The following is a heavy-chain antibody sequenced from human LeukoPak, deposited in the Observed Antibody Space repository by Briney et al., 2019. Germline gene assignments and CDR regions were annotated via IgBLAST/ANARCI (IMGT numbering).Heavy chain of an antibody. CDR1: GGSISSFY. D-gene: IGHD3-3*01. CDR3: ARNYDFWSGYHYYLDY. V-gene: IGHV4-59*01. J-gene: IGHJ4*02. CDR2: IHYSGST. Sequence: SETLSLTCTVSGGSISSFYWSWIRQPPPKGLEWIGYIHYSGSTNYSPSLKSRVTISVDTSKNQFSLRLSSVTAADTAVYYCARNYDFWSGYHYYLDYWGQGTLVTVSS.